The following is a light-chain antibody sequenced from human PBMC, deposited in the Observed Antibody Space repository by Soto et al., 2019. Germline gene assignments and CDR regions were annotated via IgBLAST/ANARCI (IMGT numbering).Light chain of an antibody. J-gene: IGKJ3*01. CDR3: QQYYATPFT. CDR2: WAS. V-gene: IGKV4-1*01. Sequence: DIVMTQSPDSLAVSLGERATINCKSSQSVLYSSNKNNFLAWYQQKPGQPPKLLIYWASTRESGVPDRFSGSGSGTDFTLTIISVQAEDVAVYYCQQYYATPFTFGPGTKVDIK. CDR1: QSVLYSSNKNNF.